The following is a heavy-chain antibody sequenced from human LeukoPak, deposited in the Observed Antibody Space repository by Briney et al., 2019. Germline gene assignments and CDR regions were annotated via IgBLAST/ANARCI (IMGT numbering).Heavy chain of an antibody. CDR2: ISGSGGST. J-gene: IGHJ1*01. D-gene: IGHD6-13*01. CDR3: AKDKIIAAADPAEYFQH. Sequence: GGSLRLSCAASEFTFSSYAMSWVRQAPGKGLEWVSAISGSGGSTYYADSVKGRFTISRDNSKNTLYLQMNSLRAEDTAVYYCAKDKIIAAADPAEYFQHWGQGTLVTVSS. V-gene: IGHV3-23*01. CDR1: EFTFSSYA.